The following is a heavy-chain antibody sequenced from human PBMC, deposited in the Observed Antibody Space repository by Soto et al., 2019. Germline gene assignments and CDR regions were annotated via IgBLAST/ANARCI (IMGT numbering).Heavy chain of an antibody. V-gene: IGHV4-39*01. CDR3: ARSPSLVGATVFDY. Sequence: SETLSLTCTVSGGSISSSSYYWGWIRQPPGKGLEWIGSIYYSGSTYYNPSLKSRVTISVDTSKNQFSLKLSSVTAADTAVYYCARSPSLVGATVFDYWGQGXLVTVYS. D-gene: IGHD1-26*01. CDR1: GGSISSSSYY. CDR2: IYYSGST. J-gene: IGHJ4*02.